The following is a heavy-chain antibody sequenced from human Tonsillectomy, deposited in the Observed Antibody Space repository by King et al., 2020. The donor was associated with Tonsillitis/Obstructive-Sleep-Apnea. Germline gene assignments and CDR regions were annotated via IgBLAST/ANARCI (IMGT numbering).Heavy chain of an antibody. CDR2: ISWNSGRI. CDR3: AKDRHINYETPPDY. Sequence: EVQLVESGGGLVQPGRSLRLSCAASGFTFDDYAMHWVRQAPGKGLEWVSGISWNSGRIGYADSVKGRFTISRDNAKNSLYLQMNSLRAEDTALYYCAKDRHINYETPPDYWGQGTLVTVSS. D-gene: IGHD4-11*01. V-gene: IGHV3-9*01. J-gene: IGHJ4*02. CDR1: GFTFDDYA.